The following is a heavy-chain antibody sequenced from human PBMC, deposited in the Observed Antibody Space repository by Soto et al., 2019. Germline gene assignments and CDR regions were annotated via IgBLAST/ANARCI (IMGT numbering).Heavy chain of an antibody. V-gene: IGHV2-5*01. D-gene: IGHD4-17*01. J-gene: IGHJ3*02. Sequence: QITLKESGPTLVKPTQPLTLTCTFSGFSLSTSGVGVGWIRQPPGKALEWLALIYWNDDKRYSPSLKSRITTTKDTSKNKLVLTMNNMDPVDTATYYCAHRMEDGDYVWVAFDIWGQGTMVTVSS. CDR3: AHRMEDGDYVWVAFDI. CDR1: GFSLSTSGVG. CDR2: IYWNDDK.